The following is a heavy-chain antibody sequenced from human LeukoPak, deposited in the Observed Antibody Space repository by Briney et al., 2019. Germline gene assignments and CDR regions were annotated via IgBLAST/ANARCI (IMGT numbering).Heavy chain of an antibody. V-gene: IGHV1-2*02. CDR1: GYTFTGCY. Sequence: ASVKVSCKASGYTFTGCYMHWVRQAPGQGLEWMGWINPNSGGTNYAQKFQGRVTMTRDTAISTAYLELSRLRSDDTAVYYCARVQGGTWIQLLSTETFFDYWRQGSLVTVSS. D-gene: IGHD5-18*01. CDR2: INPNSGGT. J-gene: IGHJ4*02. CDR3: ARVQGGTWIQLLSTETFFDY.